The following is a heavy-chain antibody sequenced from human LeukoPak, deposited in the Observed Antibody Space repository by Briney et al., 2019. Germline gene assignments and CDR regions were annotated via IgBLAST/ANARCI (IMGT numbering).Heavy chain of an antibody. CDR2: ISAYNGNT. Sequence: ASVKVSCKASGYTLTSYGISWVRQAPGQGLEWMGWISAYNGNTNYAQKFQGRVTMTTDTSTSTAYMELRRLRSDDTAVYYCAREEYSGSSYYFDYWGQGTLVTVSS. CDR3: AREEYSGSSYYFDY. D-gene: IGHD1-26*01. CDR1: GYTLTSYG. J-gene: IGHJ4*02. V-gene: IGHV1-18*01.